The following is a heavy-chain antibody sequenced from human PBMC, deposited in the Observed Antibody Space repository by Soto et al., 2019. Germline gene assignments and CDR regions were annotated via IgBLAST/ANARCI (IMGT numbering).Heavy chain of an antibody. D-gene: IGHD3-16*01. J-gene: IGHJ6*02. CDR2: LTDDGKEK. V-gene: IGHV3-30*18. CDR1: GFTFSKYG. Sequence: QVHLVESGGGVVQPGTSLRLSCVASGFTFSKYGMHWVRQAPGKGLEWVAILTDDGKEKYYADSVKGRFIISRDNSNNTLFLQMNTPSAEDTAVYYCAKVRFALKYYYGLDVWGQGTTVSVSS. CDR3: AKVRFALKYYYGLDV.